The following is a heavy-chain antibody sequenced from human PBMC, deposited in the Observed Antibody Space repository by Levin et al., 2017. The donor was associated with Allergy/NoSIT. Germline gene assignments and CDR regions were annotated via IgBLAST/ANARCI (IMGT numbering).Heavy chain of an antibody. CDR1: GGSISTSDHY. V-gene: IGHV4-39*01. J-gene: IGHJ6*02. Sequence: SETLSLTCTVSGGSISTSDHYWDWIRQPPGKGLEWIGNIYYSGSTYYNPSLKSRVTISVDTSKNQFSLKLSSVSAADTALYYCAKSRGGDSTYYYYYGMDVWGRGTTVTVSS. CDR3: AKSRGGDSTYYYYYGMDV. D-gene: IGHD2-21*01. CDR2: IYYSGST.